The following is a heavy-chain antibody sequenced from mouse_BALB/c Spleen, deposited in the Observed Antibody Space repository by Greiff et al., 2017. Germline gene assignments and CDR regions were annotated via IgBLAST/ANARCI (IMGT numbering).Heavy chain of an antibody. CDR1: GFTFSSYG. J-gene: IGHJ3*01. D-gene: IGHD5-1*01. V-gene: IGHV5-6-3*01. CDR3: AREGKYPFAY. CDR2: INSNGGST. Sequence: EVQRVESGGGLVQPGGSLKLSCAASGFTFSSYGMSWVRQTPDKRLELVATINSNGGSTYYPDSVKGRFTISRDNAKNTLYLQMSSLKSEDTAMYYCAREGKYPFAYWGQGTLVTVSA.